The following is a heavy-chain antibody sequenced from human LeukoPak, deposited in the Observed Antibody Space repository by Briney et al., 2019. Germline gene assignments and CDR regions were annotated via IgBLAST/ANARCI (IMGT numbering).Heavy chain of an antibody. CDR3: ARAGDFWSGSYGFDY. CDR2: MNPNSGNT. J-gene: IGHJ4*02. CDR1: GYTFTSYD. Sequence: ASVKVSCKASGYTFTSYDINWVRQATGQGLEWMGWMNPNSGNTGYAQKFQGRVTITRNTSISTAYMELSSLRSEDTAVYYCARAGDFWSGSYGFDYWAREPWSPSPQ. V-gene: IGHV1-8*03. D-gene: IGHD3-3*01.